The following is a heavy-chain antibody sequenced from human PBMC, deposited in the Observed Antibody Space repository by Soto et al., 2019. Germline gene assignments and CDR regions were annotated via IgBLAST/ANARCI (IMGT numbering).Heavy chain of an antibody. V-gene: IGHV4-59*01. Sequence: LEILCLTCTVAGGASSSYYWSWIRQPPGKGLEWIGYIYYSGITNYNPSLKCRVTISVDTSKNQFSLNLSSVTAADTAVYYCARGEYSGYGGYFDYWGQGTLVTVSS. D-gene: IGHD5-12*01. CDR1: GGASSSYY. CDR2: IYYSGIT. CDR3: ARGEYSGYGGYFDY. J-gene: IGHJ4*02.